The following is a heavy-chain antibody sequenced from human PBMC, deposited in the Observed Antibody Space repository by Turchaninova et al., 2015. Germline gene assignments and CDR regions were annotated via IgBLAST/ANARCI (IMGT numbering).Heavy chain of an antibody. V-gene: IGHV3-23*01. D-gene: IGHD6-19*01. Sequence: GGSLRLSCAASGFSFSSSAMSWVRQAPGKGMEWVSGFARTGANTYYTDSVRGRFTISRDNSKNTLYLEMNSLRAEDTAIYYCARRTPVAATQSLDYWGQGTLVTVSS. CDR1: GFSFSSSA. CDR3: ARRTPVAATQSLDY. CDR2: FARTGANT. J-gene: IGHJ4*02.